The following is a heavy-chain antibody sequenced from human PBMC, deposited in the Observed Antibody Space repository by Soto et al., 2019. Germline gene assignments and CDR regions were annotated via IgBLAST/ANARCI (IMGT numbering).Heavy chain of an antibody. J-gene: IGHJ4*02. CDR1: YAAIHNYH. Sequence: QVQLQESGPGLLKPSETLSLTCTVSYAAIHNYHWTWIRQPPGQGLDWIAYIYYKGTTNFNPSLKSRVNSYMNTSTSDSDLMPGSKSATYAAVYNTAPLRGHEDVSPYFDYWGQGLMVTVSS. CDR2: IYYKGTT. D-gene: IGHD2-15*01. V-gene: IGHV4-59*08. CDR3: APLRGHEDVSPYFDY.